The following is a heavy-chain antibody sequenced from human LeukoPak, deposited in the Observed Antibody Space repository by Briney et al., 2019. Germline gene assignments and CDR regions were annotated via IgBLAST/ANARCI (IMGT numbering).Heavy chain of an antibody. Sequence: SETLSLTCTVSGGSISSGGYSWSWIRQHPGKGLEWIGYIYYSGSTYYNPSLKSRVTISVDPSKNQFSLKLSSVTAADTAVYYCARVQLLYGDYPGHAFDIWGQGTMVTVSS. CDR2: IYYSGST. CDR3: ARVQLLYGDYPGHAFDI. CDR1: GGSISSGGYS. D-gene: IGHD4-17*01. J-gene: IGHJ3*02. V-gene: IGHV4-31*03.